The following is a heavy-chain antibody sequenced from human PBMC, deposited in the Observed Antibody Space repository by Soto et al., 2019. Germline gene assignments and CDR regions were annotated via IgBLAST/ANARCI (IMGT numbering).Heavy chain of an antibody. J-gene: IGHJ4*02. CDR3: TRGPRPISTGTGAY. D-gene: IGHD3-10*01. Sequence: GSLRLSCAASGFIFKMYWMHWVRQSPGKGLVWISRIYNDGTYSDYAVSVRGRFTIYRDNVNDTLYLQMNNLRAEDSGLYYCTRGPRPISTGTGAYWGQGTQVTVSS. CDR2: IYNDGTYS. CDR1: GFIFKMYW. V-gene: IGHV3-74*01.